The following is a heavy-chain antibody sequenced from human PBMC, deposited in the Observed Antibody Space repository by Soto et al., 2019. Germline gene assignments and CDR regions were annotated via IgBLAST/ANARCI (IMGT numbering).Heavy chain of an antibody. V-gene: IGHV4-30-2*03. D-gene: IGHD4-17*01. CDR1: GGSISSGGYS. J-gene: IGHJ5*02. CDR2: IYYSGST. Sequence: SETLSLTCAVSGGSISSGGYSWSWIRQPPGKGLEWIGSIYYSGSTYYNPSLKSRVTISVDTSKNQFSLKLSSVTAADAAVYYCARLRATVSTAPRRLFDLWGQGTLVTVSS. CDR3: ARLRATVSTAPRRLFDL.